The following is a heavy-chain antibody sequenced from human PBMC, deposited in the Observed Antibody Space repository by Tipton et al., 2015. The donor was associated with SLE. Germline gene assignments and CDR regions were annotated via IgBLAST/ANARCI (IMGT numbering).Heavy chain of an antibody. V-gene: IGHV4-59*11. CDR2: VYYGGST. Sequence: LRLSCNVSGGSISNLYWSWIRQPPGKPLEWIGYVYYGGSTKYNPSLNSRVTISVDTSKNQFSLKLSSVTAADTAVYYCARESDYSGQDAFDIWGQGTMVTVSS. CDR1: GGSISNLY. CDR3: ARESDYSGQDAFDI. D-gene: IGHD1-26*01. J-gene: IGHJ3*02.